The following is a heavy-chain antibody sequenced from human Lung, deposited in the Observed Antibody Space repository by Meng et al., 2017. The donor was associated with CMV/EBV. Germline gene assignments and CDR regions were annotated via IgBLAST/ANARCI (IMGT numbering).Heavy chain of an antibody. V-gene: IGHV3-7*04. D-gene: IGHD2-15*01. CDR1: GLTFSSHP. CDR3: VRGSGREWFDP. Sequence: GESLKISCVASGLTFSSHPMTWVRQAPGKGLEWVASINQDGSEKHYMDSVKGRFTISRDNAKNALYLEMNSLRAEDTALYFCVRGSGREWFDPWGQGTLVTVSS. CDR2: INQDGSEK. J-gene: IGHJ5*02.